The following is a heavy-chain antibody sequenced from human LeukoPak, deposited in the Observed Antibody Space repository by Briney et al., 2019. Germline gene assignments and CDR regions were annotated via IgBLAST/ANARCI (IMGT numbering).Heavy chain of an antibody. Sequence: GASVKVSCKASGYTFTSYDINWVRQATGQGLEWMGWMNPNSGNTGYAQKFQGRVTMTRNTSISTAYMELSSLRSEDTAVYYCARGLYDYVWGSHESYGMDVWGQGTTVTVSS. D-gene: IGHD3-16*01. J-gene: IGHJ6*02. V-gene: IGHV1-8*01. CDR1: GYTFTSYD. CDR3: ARGLYDYVWGSHESYGMDV. CDR2: MNPNSGNT.